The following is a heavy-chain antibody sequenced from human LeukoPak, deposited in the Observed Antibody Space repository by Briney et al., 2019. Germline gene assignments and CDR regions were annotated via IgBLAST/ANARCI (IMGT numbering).Heavy chain of an antibody. V-gene: IGHV3-7*03. CDR1: RFTFRSYW. Sequence: GGSLRLSCAASRFTFRSYWMSWVRQAPGKGLEWVANIKQDGSERYYVDSVKGRFTISRDNAKNLVYLQLNSLRVEDTAVYYCARDGGPFDPWGQGTLVTVSS. D-gene: IGHD2-15*01. CDR3: ARDGGPFDP. J-gene: IGHJ5*02. CDR2: IKQDGSER.